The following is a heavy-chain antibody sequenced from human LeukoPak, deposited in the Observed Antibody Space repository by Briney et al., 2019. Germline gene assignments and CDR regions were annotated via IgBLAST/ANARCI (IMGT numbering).Heavy chain of an antibody. CDR3: GIDGTVVTPESDY. D-gene: IGHD4-23*01. V-gene: IGHV1-2*02. J-gene: IGHJ4*02. CDR1: GYTFTGYY. CDR2: INPNSGGT. Sequence: ASVKVSCKASGYTFTGYYMHWVRQSPGQGLEWMGWINPNSGGTNFAHKFQGRVTMTRDTSISTAYMELSRLRSDDTAVYYCGIDGTVVTPESDYWAQGTLVTV.